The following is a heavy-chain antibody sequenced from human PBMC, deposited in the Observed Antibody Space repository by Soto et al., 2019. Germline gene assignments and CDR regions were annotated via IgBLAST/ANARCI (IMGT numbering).Heavy chain of an antibody. CDR2: IIPIFGTA. V-gene: IGHV1-69*13. D-gene: IGHD2-21*02. J-gene: IGHJ4*02. Sequence: ASVKVSCKASGGTFSSYAISWVRQAPGQGLEWMGGIIPIFGTANYAQKFQGRVTITADESTSTAYMELSSLRSEDTAEYYCARGRPYCGGDCYLDFDYWGQGTLVTVSS. CDR3: ARGRPYCGGDCYLDFDY. CDR1: GGTFSSYA.